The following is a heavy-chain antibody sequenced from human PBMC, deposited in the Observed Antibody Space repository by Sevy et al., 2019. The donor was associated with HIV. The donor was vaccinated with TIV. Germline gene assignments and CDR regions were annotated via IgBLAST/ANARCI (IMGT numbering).Heavy chain of an antibody. Sequence: GGSLRLSCAASGFTFSSYGMHWVRQAPGKGLEWVALIWYDGSIKYYADSVKGRFAISRDNYNNTLYLQMNSLRAEDTAAYYCAKEGYDTYSGPLRGAFDIWGQGTMVTVSS. CDR2: IWYDGSIK. V-gene: IGHV3-33*06. D-gene: IGHD2-15*01. J-gene: IGHJ3*02. CDR3: AKEGYDTYSGPLRGAFDI. CDR1: GFTFSSYG.